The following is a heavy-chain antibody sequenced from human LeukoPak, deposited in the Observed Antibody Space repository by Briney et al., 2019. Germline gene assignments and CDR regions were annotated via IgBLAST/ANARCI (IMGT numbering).Heavy chain of an antibody. Sequence: GASVKVSCKASGGTFSSYTISWVRQAPGQGLEWMGRIIPILGIANYAQKFQGRVTITADKSTSTAYMELSSLRSEDTAVYYCARAPTIPYCSSTSRYSRNAFDIWGQGTMVTVSS. V-gene: IGHV1-69*02. CDR1: GGTFSSYT. D-gene: IGHD2-2*02. J-gene: IGHJ3*02. CDR2: IIPILGIA. CDR3: ARAPTIPYCSSTSRYSRNAFDI.